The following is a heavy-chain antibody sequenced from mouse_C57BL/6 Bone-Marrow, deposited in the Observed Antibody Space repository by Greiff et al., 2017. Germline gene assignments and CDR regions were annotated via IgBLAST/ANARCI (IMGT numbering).Heavy chain of an antibody. Sequence: VQLQQSGAELVRPGASVKMSCTASGFYINDDYMHWVKQRPEQGLEWIGWIDPENGDTEYASKVQGKATITVDTASNTAYLQLSRLTSEDTAVYFCTIIGYWGQGTLVTVSA. CDR3: TIIGY. J-gene: IGHJ3*01. V-gene: IGHV14-4*01. CDR2: IDPENGDT. CDR1: GFYINDDY.